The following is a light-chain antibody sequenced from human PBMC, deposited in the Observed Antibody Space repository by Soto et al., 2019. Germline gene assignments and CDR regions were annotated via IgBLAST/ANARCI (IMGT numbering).Light chain of an antibody. Sequence: DIQMTQSPPSLSASVGDRVTITCRASQSITTYLNWYQQKPGKAPNLLIYGASSLHSGVPSRFSGSGSGTDFTLTISSLQPEDFATYLCQQSYSTPYTLGQGTKLEIK. V-gene: IGKV1-39*01. CDR2: GAS. CDR1: QSITTY. CDR3: QQSYSTPYT. J-gene: IGKJ2*01.